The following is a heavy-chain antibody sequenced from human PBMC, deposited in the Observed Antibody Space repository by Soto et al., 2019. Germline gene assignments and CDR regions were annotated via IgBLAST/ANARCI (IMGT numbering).Heavy chain of an antibody. V-gene: IGHV3-9*01. CDR3: AKGRDTVMPYYFDY. CDR1: GFTFDDYA. D-gene: IGHD5-18*01. CDR2: ISWNSGTI. Sequence: EVQLVESGGGLVQPGRSLRLSCAASGFTFDDYAMHWVRQAPGKGLEWVSGISWNSGTIDYADSVKGRFTISRDNAKNSLYLQMNSLRAEDTAVYYCAKGRDTVMPYYFDYWGQGTLVTVSS. J-gene: IGHJ4*02.